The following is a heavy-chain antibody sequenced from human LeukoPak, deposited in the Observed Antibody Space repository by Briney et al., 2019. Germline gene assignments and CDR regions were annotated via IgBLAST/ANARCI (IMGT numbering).Heavy chain of an antibody. Sequence: PSETLSLTCTVSGGSISTYYWSRIRQPPGKGWEWIGYVYHSGTTNYNPSLKRRVTISADTSKNQFSLKVKSVTAADTAVYYCARHGGTLGYFDNWGQGTLVTVSS. D-gene: IGHD1-26*01. J-gene: IGHJ4*02. CDR2: VYHSGTT. CDR3: ARHGGTLGYFDN. CDR1: GGSISTYY. V-gene: IGHV4-59*08.